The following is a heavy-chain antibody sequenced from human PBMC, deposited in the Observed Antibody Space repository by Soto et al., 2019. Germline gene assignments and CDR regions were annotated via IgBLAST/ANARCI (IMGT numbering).Heavy chain of an antibody. CDR1: GFTFSSYG. V-gene: IGHV3-33*01. D-gene: IGHD1-7*01. CDR2: IWSDGSDK. CDR3: ARDGGNYEPFDY. J-gene: IGHJ4*02. Sequence: QVRLVESGGGVVQPGRSLRLSCAASGFTFSSYGMHWVRQAPGRGLERVAVIWSDGSDKYYSDSVKGRFTISNDNSKNTLYLQMSSLRAEDTAVYYCARDGGNYEPFDYWGQGTLVTVAS.